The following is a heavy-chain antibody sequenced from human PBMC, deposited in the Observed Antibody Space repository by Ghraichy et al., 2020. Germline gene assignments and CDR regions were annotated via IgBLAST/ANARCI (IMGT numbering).Heavy chain of an antibody. CDR1: GFTFSSYG. CDR2: IWYDGSNK. CDR3: AKEQYSSGWYLTRNYYYYGMDV. V-gene: IGHV3-33*06. Sequence: GGSLRLSCAASGFTFSSYGMHWVRQAPGKGLEWVAVIWYDGSNKYYADSVKGRFTISRDNSKNTLYLQMNSLRAEDTAVYYCAKEQYSSGWYLTRNYYYYGMDVWAKGPRSPSP. D-gene: IGHD6-19*01. J-gene: IGHJ6*02.